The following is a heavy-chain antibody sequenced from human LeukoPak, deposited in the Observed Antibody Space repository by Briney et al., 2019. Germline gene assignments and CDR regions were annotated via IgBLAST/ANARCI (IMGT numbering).Heavy chain of an antibody. CDR1: GFSFSSDL. V-gene: IGHV3-74*01. D-gene: IGHD6-19*01. CDR3: ARDRGGIAVAASTFDY. J-gene: IGHJ4*02. Sequence: GGSLRLSCAASGFSFSSDLMHWVRQAPGKGLVWVSHINSDGRSTRYADSVKGRFTISRDNAKNSLYLQMNSLRAEDTAVYYCARDRGGIAVAASTFDYWGQGTLVTVSS. CDR2: INSDGRST.